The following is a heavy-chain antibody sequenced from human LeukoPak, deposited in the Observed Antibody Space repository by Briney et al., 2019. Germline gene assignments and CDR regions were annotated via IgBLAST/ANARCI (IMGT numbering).Heavy chain of an antibody. CDR2: INPNSGGT. J-gene: IGHJ5*02. CDR1: GYTFSGYY. D-gene: IGHD3-10*01. Sequence: SVTVSCKASGYTFSGYYIFWVRRAPGQGLEWMGWINPNSGGTNYAPEFQGRLTMTRDTSITTAYMELSTLRSDDTAVYYCALIGDHAWFDPWGQGTLVTVSS. V-gene: IGHV1-2*02. CDR3: ALIGDHAWFDP.